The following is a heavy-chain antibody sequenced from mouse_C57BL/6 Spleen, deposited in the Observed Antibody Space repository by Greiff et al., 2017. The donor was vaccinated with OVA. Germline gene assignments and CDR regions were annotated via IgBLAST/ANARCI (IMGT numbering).Heavy chain of an antibody. D-gene: IGHD2-1*01. CDR1: GYTFTSYW. J-gene: IGHJ3*01. Sequence: QVQLQQPGAELVKPGASVKLSCKASGYTFTSYWMQWVKQRPGQGLEWIGEIDPSDSYTNYHQKFKGKATLTVDTSSSTAYMQLSSLTSEDSAVYYCARGGGNYVFAYWGKGTLVTVSA. CDR3: ARGGGNYVFAY. V-gene: IGHV1-50*01. CDR2: IDPSDSYT.